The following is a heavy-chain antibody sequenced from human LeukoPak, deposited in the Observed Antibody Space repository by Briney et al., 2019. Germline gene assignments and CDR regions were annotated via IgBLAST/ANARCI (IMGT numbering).Heavy chain of an antibody. CDR3: AREGVVGATFHYYYYMDV. CDR2: IYSGGST. D-gene: IGHD1-26*01. J-gene: IGHJ6*03. CDR1: GFTVSSNY. V-gene: IGHV3-53*01. Sequence: GGSLRLSCAASGFTVSSNYMSWVRQAPGKGLEWVSVIYSGGSTYYADSVKGRFTISRDNAKNSLYLQMNSLRAEDTALYHCAREGVVGATFHYYYYMDVWGKGITVTVSS.